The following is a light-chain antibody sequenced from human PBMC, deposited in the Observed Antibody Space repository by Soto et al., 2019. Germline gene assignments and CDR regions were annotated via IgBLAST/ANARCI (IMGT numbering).Light chain of an antibody. CDR3: SSYAGSNTLI. Sequence: QSALTQPPSASGSPGQSVTISCTGTSSDVGAYNYVSWYQQHPGKVPRLMIYGVTERPSGVPDRFSASKSGNTASLTVSGLKAEDAADYYCSSYAGSNTLIFGGGTKVTVL. J-gene: IGLJ2*01. CDR2: GVT. CDR1: SSDVGAYNY. V-gene: IGLV2-8*01.